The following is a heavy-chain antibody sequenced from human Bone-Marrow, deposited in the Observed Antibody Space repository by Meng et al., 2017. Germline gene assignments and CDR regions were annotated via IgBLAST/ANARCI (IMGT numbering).Heavy chain of an antibody. CDR1: GGSIISINW. D-gene: IGHD3-10*01. J-gene: IGHJ4*02. V-gene: IGHV4-4*02. Sequence: QVQLQESGPGLVKPSGTLALTCACSGGSIISINWWTWVRQPPGKGLEWIGEIFHTGNTNFHPSLKSRVTISVDKSKNQFSLKLNSVTAADTAVYYCARVDWSGGNPIDSWGQGTLVTVSS. CDR3: ARVDWSGGNPIDS. CDR2: IFHTGNT.